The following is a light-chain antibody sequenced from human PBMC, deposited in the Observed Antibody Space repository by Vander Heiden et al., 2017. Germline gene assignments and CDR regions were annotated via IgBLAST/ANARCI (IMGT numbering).Light chain of an antibody. CDR2: LGS. J-gene: IGKJ2*01. CDR1: HSRLQSNGNNY. Sequence: VLTPSPLSLPFAPVEPASIACRASHSRLQSNGNNYLDWYLQKPGQSPQLLIYLGSNRAAGGPDRCSGSGSGTDVTLKISRVEAEDVVVYYCMQALQTPQGTFGQGTKLEIK. V-gene: IGKV2-28*01. CDR3: MQALQTPQGT.